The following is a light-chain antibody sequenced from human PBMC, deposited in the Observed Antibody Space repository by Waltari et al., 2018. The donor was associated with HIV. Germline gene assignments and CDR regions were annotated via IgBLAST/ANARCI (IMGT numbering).Light chain of an antibody. J-gene: IGLJ2*01. CDR2: EVI. V-gene: IGLV2-8*01. CDR1: SNDVGAYDY. Sequence: QSAMTQPPSASGSPGQSVTISCTGTSNDVGAYDYVSWYQQHPGIAPKLLIYEVIRVPSGVPDRFSGSKSGNTSSLTVSGLQAEDDGHYYCTSYVDNYHVFFGGGTKLSVL. CDR3: TSYVDNYHVF.